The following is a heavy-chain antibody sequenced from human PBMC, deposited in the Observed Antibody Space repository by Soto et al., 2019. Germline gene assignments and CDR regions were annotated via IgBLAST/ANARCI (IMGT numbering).Heavy chain of an antibody. V-gene: IGHV3-74*01. CDR3: ARGTQTTVTTRLFDC. D-gene: IGHD4-17*01. CDR1: GFTFSSRW. J-gene: IGHJ4*01. Sequence: EVQLVESGGGLVQTGGSLRLSCAASGFTFSSRWMHWVRQAPGKGLVWVSRINSDGTTITYADSVKGRFTISRDNAKNTLYLQMNSLRAEDTAVYYCARGTQTTVTTRLFDCWGHGTLVTVSS. CDR2: INSDGTTI.